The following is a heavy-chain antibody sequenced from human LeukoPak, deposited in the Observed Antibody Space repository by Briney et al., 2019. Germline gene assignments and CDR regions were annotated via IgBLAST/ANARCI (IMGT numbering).Heavy chain of an antibody. V-gene: IGHV3-7*01. J-gene: IGHJ4*02. CDR3: ARDTYRFDDY. CDR2: IKEDGSDK. CDR1: GFTFSNYW. Sequence: GGSLRLSCAASGFTFSNYWMSWVRQAPGKGLEWVATIKEDGSDKYYVDSVKGRFTISRGNAKSSLFLQMNSLRAEDTAIYYCARDTYRFDDYWGQGTLVTVSS.